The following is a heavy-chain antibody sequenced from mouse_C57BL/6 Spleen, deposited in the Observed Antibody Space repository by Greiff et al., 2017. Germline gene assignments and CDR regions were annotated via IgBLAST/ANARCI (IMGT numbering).Heavy chain of an antibody. Sequence: VQLQQSGAELVKPGASVKLSCTASGFNIKDYYMHWVKQRTEQGLEWIGRIDPEDGETKYAPKFQGKDTITADTSSNTAYMQLSSLTSEDSAVYYCAIFQLGRGEYYFDYWGQGTTLTGSS. D-gene: IGHD4-1*02. CDR2: IDPEDGET. CDR3: AIFQLGRGEYYFDY. J-gene: IGHJ2*01. V-gene: IGHV14-2*01. CDR1: GFNIKDYY.